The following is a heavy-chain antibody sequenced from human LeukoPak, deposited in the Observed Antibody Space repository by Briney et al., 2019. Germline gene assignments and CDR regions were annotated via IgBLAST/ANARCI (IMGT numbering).Heavy chain of an antibody. J-gene: IGHJ4*02. D-gene: IGHD3-22*01. Sequence: KPSETLSLTCTVSGGSISSGGHYWSWIRHYPRKGLEWIGYIYYTGSTYYNPSLKSRVSISVDTSKNQFSLKMTSVTAADTAVYYCAREGDSSGYSYFDFWGQGTLVTVSS. CDR2: IYYTGST. CDR1: GGSISSGGHY. CDR3: AREGDSSGYSYFDF. V-gene: IGHV4-31*03.